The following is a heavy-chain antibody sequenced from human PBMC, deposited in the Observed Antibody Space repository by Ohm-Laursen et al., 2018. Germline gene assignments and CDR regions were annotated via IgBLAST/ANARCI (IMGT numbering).Heavy chain of an antibody. CDR2: ISAYNGNT. V-gene: IGHV1-18*01. Sequence: ASVKVSCKASGYTFTSYGISWVRQAPGQGLEWMGWISAYNGNTNYAQKLQGRVTMTRDTSTSTVYMELSSLRSEDTAVYYCALGINYYYGMDVWGQGTTVTVSS. J-gene: IGHJ6*02. CDR3: ALGINYYYGMDV. CDR1: GYTFTSYG.